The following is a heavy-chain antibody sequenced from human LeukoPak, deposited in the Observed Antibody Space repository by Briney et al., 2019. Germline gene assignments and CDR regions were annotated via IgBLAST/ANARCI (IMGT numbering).Heavy chain of an antibody. Sequence: SETLSLTCTVSGGSISSYYWSWIRQPPGKGLEWIGYIYYSGSTNYNPSLKSRVTISVDTSKNQFSLKLSSVTAADTAVYYCARTTVNWFDPWGQGTLVTVSS. CDR3: ARTTVNWFDP. CDR1: GGSISSYY. V-gene: IGHV4-59*01. D-gene: IGHD1-14*01. J-gene: IGHJ5*02. CDR2: IYYSGST.